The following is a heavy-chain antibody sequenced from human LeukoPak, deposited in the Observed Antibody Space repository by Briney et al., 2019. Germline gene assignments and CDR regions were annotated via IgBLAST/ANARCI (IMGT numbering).Heavy chain of an antibody. Sequence: PGGSLRLSCAASGFTFNGYSMSWVRQAPGKGLEWVSAISGSGGSTYYADSVKGRFTISRDNSKNTLFLQMNSLRAEDTAPYYCAKSVAIYFYYGLDVWGQGATATVSS. CDR2: ISGSGGST. V-gene: IGHV3-23*01. CDR3: AKSVAIYFYYGLDV. CDR1: GFTFNGYS. D-gene: IGHD3-3*01. J-gene: IGHJ6*02.